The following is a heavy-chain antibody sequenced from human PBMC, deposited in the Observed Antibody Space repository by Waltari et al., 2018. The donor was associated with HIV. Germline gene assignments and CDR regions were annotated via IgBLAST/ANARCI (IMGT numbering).Heavy chain of an antibody. J-gene: IGHJ4*02. Sequence: QVQLQQWGAGLLKPSETLSLTCAVYGGSFSGYYWSWTRQPPGKGLEWIGEINHSGSTNYNPSLKSRVTISVDTSKNQFSLKLSSVTAADTAVYYCARWAAWKRYYYDSSGYYSLDYWGQGTLVTVSS. CDR1: GGSFSGYY. V-gene: IGHV4-34*01. CDR3: ARWAAWKRYYYDSSGYYSLDY. CDR2: INHSGST. D-gene: IGHD3-22*01.